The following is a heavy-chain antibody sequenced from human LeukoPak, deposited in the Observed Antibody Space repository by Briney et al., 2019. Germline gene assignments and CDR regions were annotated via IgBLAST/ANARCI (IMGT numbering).Heavy chain of an antibody. V-gene: IGHV4-39*01. CDR2: IYYSGST. J-gene: IGHJ4*02. CDR3: ARHVDSSGWANY. Sequence: PSETLSLTCTVSGGSISSSSYYWGWIRQPPGKGLEWIGSIYYSGSTYYNLSLKSRVTISVDTSKNQFSLKLSSVTAADTAVYYCARHVDSSGWANYWGQGTLVTVSS. CDR1: GGSISSSSYY. D-gene: IGHD6-19*01.